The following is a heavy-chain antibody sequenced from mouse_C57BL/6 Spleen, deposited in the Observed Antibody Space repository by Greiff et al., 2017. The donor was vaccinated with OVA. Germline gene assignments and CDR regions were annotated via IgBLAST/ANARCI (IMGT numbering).Heavy chain of an antibody. CDR2: ISYDGSN. D-gene: IGHD2-2*01. CDR1: GYSITSGYY. Sequence: EVQLQESGPGLVKPSQSLSLTCSVTGYSITSGYYWNWIRQFPGNKLEWMGYISYDGSNNYNPSLKNRISITRDTSKNQFFLKLNSVTTEDTAKYYCARAGYDGAWFAYWGKGTLVTVSA. V-gene: IGHV3-6*01. CDR3: ARAGYDGAWFAY. J-gene: IGHJ3*01.